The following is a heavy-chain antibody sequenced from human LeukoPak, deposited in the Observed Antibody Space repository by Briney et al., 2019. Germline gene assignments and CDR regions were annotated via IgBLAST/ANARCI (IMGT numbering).Heavy chain of an antibody. V-gene: IGHV3-7*03. CDR3: ARDDGYGSGSLNPYYYYGMDV. J-gene: IGHJ6*04. Sequence: GGSLRLSCAASGFTFSSYGMNWVRQAPGKGLEWVANIKQDGSEKNYVDSVKGRFTISRDNAKNSLLLQMDSLRAEDTAVYYGARDDGYGSGSLNPYYYYGMDVWGKGTTVTVSS. D-gene: IGHD3-10*01. CDR2: IKQDGSEK. CDR1: GFTFSSYG.